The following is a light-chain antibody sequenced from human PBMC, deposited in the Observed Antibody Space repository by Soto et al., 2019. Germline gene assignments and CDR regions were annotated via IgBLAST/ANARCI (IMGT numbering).Light chain of an antibody. CDR3: SSVTTWTTLV. Sequence: QSALTQPPSVSGSPGQSVTISCTGTSSDVGAYDRVSWYQQPPGTAPRVIIYDVSNRPSGVPDRFSGSKSGNTASLTISDLLPEDEAEYYCSSVTTWTTLVFGGGTKLTVL. J-gene: IGLJ2*01. CDR1: SSDVGAYDR. CDR2: DVS. V-gene: IGLV2-18*02.